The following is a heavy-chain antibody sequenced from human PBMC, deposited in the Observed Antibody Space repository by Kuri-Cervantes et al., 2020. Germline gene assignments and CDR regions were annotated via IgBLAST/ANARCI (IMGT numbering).Heavy chain of an antibody. CDR2: IYTSGVT. V-gene: IGHV4-4*07. J-gene: IGHJ4*02. CDR1: GASISAFY. D-gene: IGHD4-17*01. CDR3: ARLHYGDYVFDY. Sequence: SETLSLTCTVSGASISAFYWSWIRQSGEKGLEWIGRIYTSGVTSYNPSLKSRVTISADKSKNHLSLRLTSVTAAEAAVYYCARLHYGDYVFDYWCQGTLVTVSS.